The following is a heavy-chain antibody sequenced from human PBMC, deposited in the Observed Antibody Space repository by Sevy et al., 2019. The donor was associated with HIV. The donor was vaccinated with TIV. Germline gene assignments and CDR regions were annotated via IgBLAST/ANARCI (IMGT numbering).Heavy chain of an antibody. CDR3: ARDGDSSGYYYPYWYFDL. CDR1: GFTFSSYE. V-gene: IGHV3-48*03. CDR2: ISSSGSTI. J-gene: IGHJ2*01. D-gene: IGHD3-22*01. Sequence: GGSLRLSCAASGFTFSSYEMNWVRQAPGKGLEWVSYISSSGSTIYYADSVKGRFTISRDNAKNSLYLQMNSLRAEDTAVYYCARDGDSSGYYYPYWYFDLWGRDTLVTVSS.